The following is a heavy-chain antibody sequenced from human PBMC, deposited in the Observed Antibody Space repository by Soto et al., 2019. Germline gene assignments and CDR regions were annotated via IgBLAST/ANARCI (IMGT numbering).Heavy chain of an antibody. D-gene: IGHD6-6*01. CDR1: GGTFSSYT. CDR2: IIPILGIA. CDR3: ARDYKYSSSGWFDP. J-gene: IGHJ5*02. V-gene: IGHV1-69*08. Sequence: QVQLVQSGAEVKKPGSSVKVSCKASGGTFSSYTISWVRQAPGQGLEWMGRIIPILGIANYAQKFQGRVKITADKSTSTAYMELSSLRSEDTAVYYCARDYKYSSSGWFDPWGQGTLVTVSS.